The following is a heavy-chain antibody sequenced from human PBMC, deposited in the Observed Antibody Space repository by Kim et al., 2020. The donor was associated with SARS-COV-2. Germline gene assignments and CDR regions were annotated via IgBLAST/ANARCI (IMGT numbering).Heavy chain of an antibody. J-gene: IGHJ4*02. CDR2: ISSLSDYI. V-gene: IGHV3-21*01. Sequence: GSLRLSCAASGFSFNTYSMNWVRQAPGKGLEWVSAISSLSDYIYYQDSMKGRFTISRDNAKNLVYLQINSLRADDTAVYFCAKDRVASATRGEFDFWGQ. CDR1: GFSFNTYS. D-gene: IGHD2-15*01. CDR3: AKDRVASATRGEFDF.